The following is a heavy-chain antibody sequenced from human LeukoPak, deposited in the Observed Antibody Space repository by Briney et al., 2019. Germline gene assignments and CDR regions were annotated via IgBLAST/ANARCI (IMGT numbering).Heavy chain of an antibody. CDR2: IYYSGSA. CDR3: ARSSGSGSRNYYYYPLDV. D-gene: IGHD3-10*01. J-gene: IGHJ6*02. CDR1: GDSIRSYY. V-gene: IGHV4-59*01. Sequence: SETLSLTRTVSGDSIRSYYWSWIRQPPGKGLEWIGYIYYSGSANYSPSLKSRVTISLDTSQNQISLNLTSVTAADTAVYYCARSSGSGSRNYYYYPLDVWGQGTTVTVSS.